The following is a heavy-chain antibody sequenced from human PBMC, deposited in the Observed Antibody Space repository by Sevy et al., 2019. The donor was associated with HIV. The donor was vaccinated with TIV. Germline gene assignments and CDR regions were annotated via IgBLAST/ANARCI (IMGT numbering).Heavy chain of an antibody. D-gene: IGHD2-15*01. J-gene: IGHJ4*02. CDR3: AKLSCSGGGCYTAYDY. CDR2: INQDGSDK. V-gene: IGHV3-7*01. CDR1: GFSFSTYW. Sequence: GGSLRLSCAASGFSFSTYWMSWVRQAPDKGLEWVANINQDGSDKKYVDSVKGRLTSSRDNAENSLYLLMNSLRVEDTAVYYCAKLSCSGGGCYTAYDYWGQGTLVTVSS.